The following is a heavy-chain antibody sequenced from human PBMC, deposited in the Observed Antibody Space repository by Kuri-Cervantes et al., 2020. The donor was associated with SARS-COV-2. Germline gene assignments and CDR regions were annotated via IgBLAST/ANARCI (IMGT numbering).Heavy chain of an antibody. CDR3: AKGAGGYNYFDY. V-gene: IGHV3-30*04. D-gene: IGHD5-24*01. J-gene: IGHJ4*02. CDR1: GFTFSSYA. CDR2: ISYDGSNK. Sequence: GGSLRLSCAASGFTFSSYAMHWVRQAPGKGLEWVAVISYDGSNKYYADSVKGRFTISRDNSKNTLYLQMNSLRAEDTAVYYCAKGAGGYNYFDYWAQGTLVTVSS.